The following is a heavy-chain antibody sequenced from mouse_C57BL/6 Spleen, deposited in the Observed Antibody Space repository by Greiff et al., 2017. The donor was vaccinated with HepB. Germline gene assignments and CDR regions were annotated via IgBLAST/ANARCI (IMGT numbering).Heavy chain of an antibody. J-gene: IGHJ3*01. Sequence: DVQLQESGAELVRPGASVKLSCTASGFNIKDYYMHWVKQRPEQGLEWIGRIDPEDGDTEYAPKFQGKATMTADTSSNTAYLQLSSLTSEDTAVYYCTHYYGSSYWFAYWGQGTLVTVSA. D-gene: IGHD1-1*01. CDR3: THYYGSSYWFAY. CDR1: GFNIKDYY. CDR2: IDPEDGDT. V-gene: IGHV14-1*01.